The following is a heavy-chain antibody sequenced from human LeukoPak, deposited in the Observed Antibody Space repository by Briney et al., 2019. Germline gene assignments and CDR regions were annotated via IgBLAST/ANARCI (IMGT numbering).Heavy chain of an antibody. D-gene: IGHD3-10*01. Sequence: SETLSLTCAVYGGSFSGYYWSWIRQPLGKGLEWIGEINHSGSTNCNPSLKSRVTISVDTSKNQFSLKLSSVTAADTAVYYCARGGPPRYYGSGSYYANWFDPWGQGTLVTVSS. CDR3: ARGGPPRYYGSGSYYANWFDP. J-gene: IGHJ5*02. CDR2: INHSGST. CDR1: GGSFSGYY. V-gene: IGHV4-34*01.